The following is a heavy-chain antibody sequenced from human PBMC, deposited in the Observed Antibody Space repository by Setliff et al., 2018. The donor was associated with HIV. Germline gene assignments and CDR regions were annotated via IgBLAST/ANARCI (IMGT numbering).Heavy chain of an antibody. CDR2: IDTNTGNP. CDR3: ARLSPYGDYLLFQY. V-gene: IGHV7-4-1*02. CDR1: FTFTNYA. D-gene: IGHD4-17*01. J-gene: IGHJ4*01. Sequence: ASVKVSCKVGFTFTNYAMNWLRQAPGQGLEWMGWIDTNTGNPTYAQGFTGRFVFSLDTSVSTAFLQISTLKAEDTAVYYCARLSPYGDYLLFQYWGQGTQVTVSS.